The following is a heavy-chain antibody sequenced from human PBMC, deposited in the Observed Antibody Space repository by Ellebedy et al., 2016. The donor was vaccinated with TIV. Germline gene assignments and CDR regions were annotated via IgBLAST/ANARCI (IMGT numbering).Heavy chain of an antibody. CDR1: GYTFTSYV. CDR2: ISAYTGNS. CDR3: ARDMVQGMVARYLWFDY. Sequence: ASVKVSCKASGYTFTSYVISWVRQAPGQGLEWMAWISAYTGNSNFAQKFQGRVTVTTDTSTSTAYLELRNLKSDDTAVYYCARDMVQGMVARYLWFDYWGQGTLVTVSS. D-gene: IGHD1-26*01. J-gene: IGHJ4*02. V-gene: IGHV1-18*01.